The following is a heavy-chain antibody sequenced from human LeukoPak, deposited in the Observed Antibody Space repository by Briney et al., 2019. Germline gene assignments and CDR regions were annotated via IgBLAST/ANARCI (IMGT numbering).Heavy chain of an antibody. Sequence: RVASVKVSCKASGYAFTSYDINWVRQATGQGLEWMGWMNPNSGNTGYAQKVQGRVTMTRNTSISTAYMELSSLRSEDTAVYYCARGRKRYFDWLPSKYFDYWGQGTLVTVSS. CDR3: ARGRKRYFDWLPSKYFDY. J-gene: IGHJ4*02. D-gene: IGHD3-9*01. CDR1: GYAFTSYD. CDR2: MNPNSGNT. V-gene: IGHV1-8*01.